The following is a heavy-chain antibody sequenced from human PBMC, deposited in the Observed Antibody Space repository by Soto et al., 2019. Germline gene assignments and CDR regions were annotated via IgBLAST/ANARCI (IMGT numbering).Heavy chain of an antibody. V-gene: IGHV3-33*01. J-gene: IGHJ4*02. CDR1: GFTFSSYG. D-gene: IGHD3-22*01. Sequence: GGSLRLSCAASGFTFSSYGMHWVRQAPGKGLEWVAVIWYDGSNKYYADSVKGRFTISRDNSKNTLYLQMNSLRAEDTAVYYCARDFKPHYYASSGYYSHFDYWGQGTLVTVSS. CDR2: IWYDGSNK. CDR3: ARDFKPHYYASSGYYSHFDY.